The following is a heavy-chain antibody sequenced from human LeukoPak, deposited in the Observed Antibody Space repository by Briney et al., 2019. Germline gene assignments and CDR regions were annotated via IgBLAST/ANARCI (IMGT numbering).Heavy chain of an antibody. J-gene: IGHJ4*02. V-gene: IGHV3-23*01. CDR1: GFTFSIYA. CDR3: AGNWNADY. Sequence: GGSLRLSCAASGFTFSIYAMIWVRQAPGKGLEWVSAISHSGDSTYYADSVKGRFTISRDNSKNTLYLQMNGLRAEDAAVYYCAGNWNADYWGQGTLVTVSP. D-gene: IGHD1-1*01. CDR2: ISHSGDST.